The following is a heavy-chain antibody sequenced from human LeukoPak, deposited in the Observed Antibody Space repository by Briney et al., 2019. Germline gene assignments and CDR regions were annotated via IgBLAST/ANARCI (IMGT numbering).Heavy chain of an antibody. CDR2: IIPILGIA. CDR1: GGTFISYA. Sequence: ASVTVSCKASGGTFISYAISWVRQASGQGLAWMGRIIPILGIANYAQKFQGRVTIIADKATNTAYMELSSLRSEDTAVYYCARRGGNEAFDIWGQGTMVTVSS. CDR3: ARRGGNEAFDI. J-gene: IGHJ3*02. V-gene: IGHV1-69*04. D-gene: IGHD2-15*01.